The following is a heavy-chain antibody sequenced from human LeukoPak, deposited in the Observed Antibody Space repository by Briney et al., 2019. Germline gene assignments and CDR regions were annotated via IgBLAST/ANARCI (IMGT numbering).Heavy chain of an antibody. CDR3: ARHRGNSGSYAGAFDI. J-gene: IGHJ3*02. V-gene: IGHV4-59*08. CDR1: GYSVTSGCY. D-gene: IGHD1-26*01. Sequence: SETLSVTCTVSGYSVTSGCYWGWIRQPPGKGLEWIGYIYYSGSTNYNPSLKSRVTISVDTSKNQFSLKLSSVAAADTAVYYCARHRGNSGSYAGAFDIWGQGTMVTVSS. CDR2: IYYSGST.